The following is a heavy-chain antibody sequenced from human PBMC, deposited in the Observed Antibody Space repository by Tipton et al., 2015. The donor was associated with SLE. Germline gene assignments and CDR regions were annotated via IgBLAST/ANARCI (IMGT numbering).Heavy chain of an antibody. V-gene: IGHV4-38-2*02. CDR2: IYHSGST. J-gene: IGHJ3*02. Sequence: TLSLTCTVSGYSISSGYYWGWIRQPPGKGLEWIGSIYHSGSTYYNPSLKSRVTISVDTSKNQFSLKLSSVTAADTAVYYCARAPGAFDIWGQGTMVTVSS. CDR1: GYSISSGYY. CDR3: ARAPGAFDI.